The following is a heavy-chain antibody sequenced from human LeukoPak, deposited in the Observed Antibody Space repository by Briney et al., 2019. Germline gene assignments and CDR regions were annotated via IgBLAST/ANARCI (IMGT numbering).Heavy chain of an antibody. CDR1: GYTFTSYY. V-gene: IGHV1-46*01. D-gene: IGHD4/OR15-4a*01. CDR3: APLTMAGNY. CDR2: INPSSGST. Sequence: ASVKVSCKASGYTFTSYYMHWVRQAPGQGLEWMGIINPSSGSTSYAQKFQGRVSLTRDTSTSTVYMELSSLRSEDTAVYYCAPLTMAGNYWGQGTLVTVSS. J-gene: IGHJ4*02.